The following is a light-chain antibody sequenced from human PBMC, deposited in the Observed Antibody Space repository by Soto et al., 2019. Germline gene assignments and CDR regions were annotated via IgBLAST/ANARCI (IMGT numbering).Light chain of an antibody. CDR2: RND. CDR1: SSDVGGYDY. V-gene: IGLV1-47*01. J-gene: IGLJ2*01. Sequence: QSVLTQPPSASGSPGQSVTISCTGTSSDVGGYDYVSWYQQHPGKAPKLLIYRNDQRPSGVPDRISGSKSGTSASLAIIGLRSEDEAEYYCASWDDSLSVPIFGGGTKLTVL. CDR3: ASWDDSLSVPI.